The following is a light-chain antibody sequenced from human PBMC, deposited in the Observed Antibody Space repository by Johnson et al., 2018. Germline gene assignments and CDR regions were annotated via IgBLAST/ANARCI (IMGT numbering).Light chain of an antibody. CDR2: ENN. V-gene: IGLV1-51*02. CDR3: WTWDSSLSAGNV. J-gene: IGLJ1*01. Sequence: QSVLTQPPSVSAAPGQKVTISCSGSSSNIGNNYVSWYQQLPGTAPKLLIYENNKRPSGIPDRFSGSTSGTSATLGITGLPTGDEADYYWWTWDSSLSAGNVFGTGTKVTVL. CDR1: SSNIGNNY.